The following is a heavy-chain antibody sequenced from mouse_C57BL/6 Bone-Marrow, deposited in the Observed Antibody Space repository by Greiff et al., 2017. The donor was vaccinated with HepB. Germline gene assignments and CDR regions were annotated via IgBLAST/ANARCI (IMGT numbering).Heavy chain of an antibody. J-gene: IGHJ3*01. CDR1: GFNIKDDY. V-gene: IGHV14-4*01. D-gene: IGHD1-1*01. Sequence: EVQLQQSGAELVRPGASVKLSCTASGFNIKDDYMHWVKQRPEQGLEWIGWIDPENGDTEYASKFQGKATITADTSSNTAYLQLSSLTSEDTAVYYCTAYNYGTSGGFAYWGQGTLVTVSA. CDR3: TAYNYGTSGGFAY. CDR2: IDPENGDT.